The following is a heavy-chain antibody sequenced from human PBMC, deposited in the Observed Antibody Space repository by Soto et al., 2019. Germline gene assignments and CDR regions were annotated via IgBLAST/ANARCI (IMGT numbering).Heavy chain of an antibody. CDR1: GSIFPAVG. Sequence: SVKVSCKTSGSIFPAVGLSWGRQAPGHGPEWMGWISTYNGNTNYAQNLQGRITLTTDTSTSTAYMELRNLRSDDTAIYYCARDFHYSDSSAGRGWG. CDR3: ARDFHYSDSSAGRG. V-gene: IGHV1-18*01. CDR2: ISTYNGNT. J-gene: IGHJ1*01. D-gene: IGHD3-22*01.